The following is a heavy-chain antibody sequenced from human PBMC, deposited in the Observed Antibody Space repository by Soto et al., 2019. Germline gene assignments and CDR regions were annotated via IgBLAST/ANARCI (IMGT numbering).Heavy chain of an antibody. Sequence: SETLSLTCAVYGGSFSGYYWSWIRQPPGKGLEWIGEINHSGSTNYNPSLKSRVTISVDTSKNQFSLKLSSVTAADTAVYYCARLGVVAAHLETADAFDIWGQGTMVTVSS. D-gene: IGHD6-13*01. CDR1: GGSFSGYY. CDR3: ARLGVVAAHLETADAFDI. J-gene: IGHJ3*02. V-gene: IGHV4-34*01. CDR2: INHSGST.